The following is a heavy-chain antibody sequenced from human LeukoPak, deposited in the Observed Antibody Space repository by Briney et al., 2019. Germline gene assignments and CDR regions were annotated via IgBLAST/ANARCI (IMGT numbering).Heavy chain of an antibody. CDR2: INYSGNT. J-gene: IGHJ4*02. Sequence: TSETLSLTCTASSGSISGSDYYWCWIRQPPGKGLEWIGSINYSGNTYCDSSLKSRVTISVDTSKNHFSLRLSSVTAADTAVYYCARLVLSYGNAFDHWGQGTLVTVSS. V-gene: IGHV4-39*02. CDR3: ARLVLSYGNAFDH. D-gene: IGHD3-16*01. CDR1: SGSISGSDYY.